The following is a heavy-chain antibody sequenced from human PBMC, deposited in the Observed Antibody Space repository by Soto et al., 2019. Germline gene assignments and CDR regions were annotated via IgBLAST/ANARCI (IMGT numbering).Heavy chain of an antibody. J-gene: IGHJ3*02. CDR1: GYSFTSYW. CDR2: IYPGDSDT. D-gene: IGHD5-12*01. V-gene: IGHV5-51*01. Sequence: GDSLKVPWKGSGYSFTSYWIGWVRQMPGKGLEWMGIIYPGDSDTRYSPSFQGQVTISADKSISTAYLQWSSLKASDTAMYYCVRSVELANRDAFDISGQGTMVTVS. CDR3: VRSVELANRDAFDI.